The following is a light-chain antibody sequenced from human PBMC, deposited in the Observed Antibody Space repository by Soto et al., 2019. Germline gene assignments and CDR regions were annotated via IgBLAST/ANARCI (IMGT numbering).Light chain of an antibody. CDR3: QQYKSYSRT. J-gene: IGKJ1*01. CDR1: QSISSW. V-gene: IGKV1-5*01. Sequence: DIQMTQSPSTLSASVGDRVTVTCRASQSISSWLAWYQQKPGKAPKLLIYHASSLGSGVPSRFSGSGSGTEFTLTISSLQPDDFATYYCQQYKSYSRTFGQGTKVDI. CDR2: HAS.